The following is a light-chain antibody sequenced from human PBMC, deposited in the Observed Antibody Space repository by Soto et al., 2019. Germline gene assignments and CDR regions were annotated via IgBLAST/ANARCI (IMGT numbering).Light chain of an antibody. V-gene: IGLV2-14*01. J-gene: IGLJ2*01. Sequence: QSVLTQPASVSGSPGQSITISCTGTSSDVGGYNYVSWYQQHPGKAPKLMIYDVSNRPSGVSNRFSGSKSGTTASLTISGLQAEDEADYYCRSYTSSSTLVFGGGTKLTVL. CDR3: RSYTSSSTLV. CDR1: SSDVGGYNY. CDR2: DVS.